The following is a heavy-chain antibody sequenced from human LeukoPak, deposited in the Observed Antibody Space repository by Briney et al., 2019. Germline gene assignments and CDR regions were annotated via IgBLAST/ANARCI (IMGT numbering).Heavy chain of an antibody. J-gene: IGHJ4*02. CDR2: IIPIFGTA. V-gene: IGHV1-69*13. Sequence: SVRVFCRASGGTFSSYAISWVRQAPGQGLEWMVGIIPIFGTANYAQKFQGRVTITADESTSTAYMELSSLRSEDTAVYYCARVPSPYYYDSSGLRFDYWGQGTLVTVSS. CDR3: ARVPSPYYYDSSGLRFDY. CDR1: GGTFSSYA. D-gene: IGHD3-22*01.